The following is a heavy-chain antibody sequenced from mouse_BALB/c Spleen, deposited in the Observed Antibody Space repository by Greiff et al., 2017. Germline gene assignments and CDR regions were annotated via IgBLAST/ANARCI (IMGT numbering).Heavy chain of an antibody. CDR3: ARDDYYGNYYFDY. CDR1: GYTFTSYW. J-gene: IGHJ2*01. D-gene: IGHD2-1*01. CDR2: INPSTGYT. Sequence: VQLQQSGAELAKPGASVKMSCKASGYTFTSYWMHWVKQRPGQGLEWIGYINPSTGYTEYNQKFKDKATLTADKSSSTAYMQLSSLTSEDSAVYYCARDDYYGNYYFDYWGQGTTLTVSS. V-gene: IGHV1-7*01.